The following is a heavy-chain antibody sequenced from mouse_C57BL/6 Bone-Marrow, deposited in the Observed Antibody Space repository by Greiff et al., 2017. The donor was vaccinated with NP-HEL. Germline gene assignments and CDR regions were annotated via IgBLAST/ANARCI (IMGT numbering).Heavy chain of an antibody. D-gene: IGHD1-1*01. Sequence: ESGPGLVKPSQSLSLTCSVTGYSITSGYYWNWIRQFPGNKLEWMGYIRYDGSNNYNPSLKNRISITRDTSKNHVFLTLNSVNTEDTATYYCACAPTVVATGGYYYAKDYRGQGPSVTVSS. CDR1: GYSITSGYY. CDR2: IRYDGSN. V-gene: IGHV3-6*01. J-gene: IGHJ4*01. CDR3: ACAPTVVATGGYYYAKDY.